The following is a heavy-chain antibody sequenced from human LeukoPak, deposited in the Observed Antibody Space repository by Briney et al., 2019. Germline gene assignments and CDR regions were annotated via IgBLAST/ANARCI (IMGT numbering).Heavy chain of an antibody. D-gene: IGHD2-2*01. CDR1: GFTFSSYS. J-gene: IGHJ3*02. CDR2: ISSSGSFI. CDR3: ARGLRYCSSASCSENGAFDI. V-gene: IGHV3-21*01. Sequence: GGSLRLSCAASGFTFSSYSRNSVRQAPGEGLEWVSSISSSGSFIYYADSVKGRFTISRDNARNSLFLQMNSLKAEDTAVYYCARGLRYCSSASCSENGAFDIWGQGTMVSVSS.